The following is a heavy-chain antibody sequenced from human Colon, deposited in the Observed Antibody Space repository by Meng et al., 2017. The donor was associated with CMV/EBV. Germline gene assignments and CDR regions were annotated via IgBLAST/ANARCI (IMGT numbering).Heavy chain of an antibody. CDR3: AGGYINYYAMDV. D-gene: IGHD5-18*01. CDR1: GYTFTSYW. J-gene: IGHJ6*02. CDR2: IYPVDSDT. Sequence: GESLMISCRGSGYTFTSYWIAWVRQMPGKGLEWMGIIYPVDSDTRYSPSFQGQVTISADKSISTAYLQWSSLKASDTDMYYCAGGYINYYAMDVWGQGTTVTVSS. V-gene: IGHV5-51*01.